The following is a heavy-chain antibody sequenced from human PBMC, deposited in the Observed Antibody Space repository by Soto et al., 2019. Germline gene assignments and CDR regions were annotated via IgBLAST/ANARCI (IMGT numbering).Heavy chain of an antibody. D-gene: IGHD3-3*01. CDR2: IIPIFGTS. CDR1: GGTFSSYA. J-gene: IGHJ4*02. Sequence: GASVKVSCKASGGTFSSYAISWVRQAPGQGLEWMGRIIPIFGTSNYAQKFQGRVTITADKSTSTAYMELSSLRSEDTAVYYCARTEYYDFSLPGPFDYRGQGTLVTVSS. CDR3: ARTEYYDFSLPGPFDY. V-gene: IGHV1-69*06.